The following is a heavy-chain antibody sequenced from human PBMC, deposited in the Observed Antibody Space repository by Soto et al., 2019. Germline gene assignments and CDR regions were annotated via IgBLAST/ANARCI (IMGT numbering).Heavy chain of an antibody. CDR2: IRSKAYGGTT. CDR1: GFTFGDYA. Sequence: PGGSLRLSCTASGFTFGDYAMSWFRQAPGKGLEWVGFIRSKAYGGTTEYAASVKGRFTISRDDSKSIAYLQMNSLKTEDTAVYYCRYCSSTSCYRAQDYYYYGMDVWGQGTTVTVS. V-gene: IGHV3-49*03. CDR3: RYCSSTSCYRAQDYYYYGMDV. D-gene: IGHD2-2*02. J-gene: IGHJ6*02.